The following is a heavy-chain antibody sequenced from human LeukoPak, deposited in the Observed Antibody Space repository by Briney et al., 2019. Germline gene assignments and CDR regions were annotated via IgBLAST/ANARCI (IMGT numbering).Heavy chain of an antibody. D-gene: IGHD1-26*01. CDR3: ARALPYSGSAPFDY. CDR1: GGTFSSYA. Sequence: SVKVSCKASGGTFSSYAISWVRQAPGQGLEWMGRIIPILGIANYAQKFQGRVTITTDESTSTAYMELSSLRSEDTAVYYCARALPYSGSAPFDYWGQGTLVTVSP. J-gene: IGHJ4*02. CDR2: IIPILGIA. V-gene: IGHV1-69*04.